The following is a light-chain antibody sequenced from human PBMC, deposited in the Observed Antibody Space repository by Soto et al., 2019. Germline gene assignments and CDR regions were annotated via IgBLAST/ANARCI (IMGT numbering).Light chain of an antibody. J-gene: IGKJ1*01. CDR2: DAS. V-gene: IGKV1D-13*01. Sequence: AIKSKQSLSSLSTSVRDRVTIPCRASQGISSALAWYQKKPGKAPKLLIYDASSLESGVPSRFSGSGSGTDFTLTIRSLQPEDFATYYCQQFNNYPHEPFGQGTKVDIK. CDR1: QGISSA. CDR3: QQFNNYPHEP.